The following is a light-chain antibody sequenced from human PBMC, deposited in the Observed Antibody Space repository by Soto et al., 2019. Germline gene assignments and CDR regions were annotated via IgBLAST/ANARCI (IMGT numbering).Light chain of an antibody. CDR3: QQLNSYPRT. Sequence: DIQLTQSPSVLSASVGDRVTITCRASQGINSYLAWYQQKPGKVPKLLIYAASTLHSGGPSRFSGSGSGTESTLTISSLQPEDFATYYCQQLNSYPRTFGQGTKVEIK. J-gene: IGKJ1*01. CDR1: QGINSY. CDR2: AAS. V-gene: IGKV1-9*01.